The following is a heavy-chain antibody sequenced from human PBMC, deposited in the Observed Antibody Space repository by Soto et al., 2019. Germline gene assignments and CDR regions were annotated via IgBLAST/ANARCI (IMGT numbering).Heavy chain of an antibody. J-gene: IGHJ4*02. V-gene: IGHV4-31*03. CDR1: GGSISSGGYY. CDR2: IYYSGST. D-gene: IGHD3-3*01. CDR3: ARDSFLRVLEADFWSGYGGFDY. Sequence: SETLSLTCTVSGGSISSGGYYWSWIRQHPGKGLEWIGYIYYSGSTYYNPSLKSRVTISVDTSKNQFSLKLSSVTAADTAVYYCARDSFLRVLEADFWSGYGGFDYWGQGTLVTVSS.